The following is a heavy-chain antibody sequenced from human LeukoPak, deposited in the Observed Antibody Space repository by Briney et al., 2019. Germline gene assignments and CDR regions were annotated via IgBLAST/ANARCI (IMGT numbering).Heavy chain of an antibody. D-gene: IGHD2-2*01. CDR1: GGSISSYY. V-gene: IGHV4-4*07. Sequence: SETLSLTCTVSGGSISSYYWSWIRQPAGKGLEWIGRIYTSGSTNYNPSLKSRVTMSVDTSKNQFSLKLSSVTAADTAVYYCARGVGCSSTSCYYPIARSEAFDIWGQGTMVTVSS. J-gene: IGHJ3*02. CDR3: ARGVGCSSTSCYYPIARSEAFDI. CDR2: IYTSGST.